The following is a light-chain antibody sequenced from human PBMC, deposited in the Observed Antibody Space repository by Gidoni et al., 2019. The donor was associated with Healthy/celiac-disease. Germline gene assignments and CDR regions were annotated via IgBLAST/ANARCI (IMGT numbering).Light chain of an antibody. V-gene: IGLV2-14*03. Sequence: QSALTQPASVSGSPGPSITISCTGTSSDVGGYNYVSWYQQHPGKAPKLMIYDVSNRPSGVSNRFSGSKSGNTASPTISGLQAEDEADYYCSSYTSSSADVVFGGGTKLTVL. CDR2: DVS. J-gene: IGLJ2*01. CDR3: SSYTSSSADVV. CDR1: SSDVGGYNY.